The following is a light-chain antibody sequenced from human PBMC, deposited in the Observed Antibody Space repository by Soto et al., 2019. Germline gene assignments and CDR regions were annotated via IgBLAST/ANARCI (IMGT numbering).Light chain of an antibody. CDR1: QSVSSSY. Sequence: EIVLTQSPGTLSLSPGERATLSCRASQSVSSSYLAWYQQKPGQAPRLLIYGASSRATGIPDRFSGSGSGTAFTLTISRLEPVDFAVYYCQQYGSSLYTFGQGTKLEIK. J-gene: IGKJ2*01. CDR3: QQYGSSLYT. V-gene: IGKV3-20*01. CDR2: GAS.